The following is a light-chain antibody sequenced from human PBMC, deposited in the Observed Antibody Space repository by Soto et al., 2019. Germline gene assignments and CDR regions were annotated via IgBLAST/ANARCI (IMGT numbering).Light chain of an antibody. CDR1: ESVHRN. V-gene: IGKV3-15*01. J-gene: IGKJ3*01. Sequence: EMVMTQSPATLSVAAGESVTLSCRASESVHRNLAWYQQKPGQGPSLLIYYASTRATGVPDRFTGSGSGTEFTLTISSLQSEDFGVYHCQHYSNWPPTFGPGTKVEIK. CDR3: QHYSNWPPT. CDR2: YAS.